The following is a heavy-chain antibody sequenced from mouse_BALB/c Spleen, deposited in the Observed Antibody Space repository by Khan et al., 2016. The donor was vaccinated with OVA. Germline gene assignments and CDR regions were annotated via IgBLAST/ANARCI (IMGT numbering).Heavy chain of an antibody. Sequence: EVQLVESGPGLVKPSQSLSLTCTVTGYSITSGYAWNWIRQFPGNKLEWMGYISYSGNTNYNPSLKSRISVTRDTSKNQFFLQLNSVTTEDTATCDSARVYGEYFDYWGQGTTLTVSS. CDR2: ISYSGNT. CDR3: ARVYGEYFDY. J-gene: IGHJ2*01. D-gene: IGHD2-10*02. V-gene: IGHV3-2*02. CDR1: GYSITSGYA.